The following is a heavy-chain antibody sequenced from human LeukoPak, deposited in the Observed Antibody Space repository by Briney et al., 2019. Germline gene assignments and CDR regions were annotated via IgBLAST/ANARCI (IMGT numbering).Heavy chain of an antibody. V-gene: IGHV3-43*02. Sequence: GGSLRLSCAASGFAFADYAMHWVRQIPGKGLECVAHIHADGGRTFYADSVKGRFTVSRDNGKNSLFLRMDSLTSDDTALYYCSTWAFYHGLDVWGQGATVIVSS. D-gene: IGHD2/OR15-2a*01. CDR3: STWAFYHGLDV. CDR2: IHADGGRT. CDR1: GFAFADYA. J-gene: IGHJ6*02.